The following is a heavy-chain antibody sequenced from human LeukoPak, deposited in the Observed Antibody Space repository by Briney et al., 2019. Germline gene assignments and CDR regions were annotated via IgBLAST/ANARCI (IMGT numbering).Heavy chain of an antibody. CDR1: VYIYTGYF. CDR2: INPNSGGS. J-gene: IGHJ4*02. D-gene: IGHD1-26*01. Sequence: ASVKVSCMGSVYIYTGYFMHWVRPPRGRGLAGMGWINPNSGGSNYAQKLRGRAIMPRETSLSTAYMAVSRLRADHAHVYFLARARKVGATYPDYWGQGTLVTVSS. CDR3: ARARKVGATYPDY. V-gene: IGHV1-2*02.